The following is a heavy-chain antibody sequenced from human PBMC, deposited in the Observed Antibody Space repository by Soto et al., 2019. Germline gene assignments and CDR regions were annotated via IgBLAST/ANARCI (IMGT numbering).Heavy chain of an antibody. CDR3: ARSMSTGTNPYFDY. D-gene: IGHD3-9*01. V-gene: IGHV3-33*01. CDR2: IWYDGTNK. J-gene: IGHJ4*02. CDR1: GFTFSSYT. Sequence: QVQLVESGGGVVQPGRSLRLSCAASGFTFSSYTIHWVRQAPGKWLGWVAVIWYDGTNKYYAESVKGRFTISRDNSKNTLYLQMNSLRAEDTAVYYCARSMSTGTNPYFDYWGQGTLVTVSS.